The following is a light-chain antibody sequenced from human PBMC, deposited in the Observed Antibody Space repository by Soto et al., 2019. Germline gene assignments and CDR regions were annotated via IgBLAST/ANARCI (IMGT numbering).Light chain of an antibody. CDR1: SLHSSYA. CDR3: QTWGTGIHV. J-gene: IGLJ1*01. CDR2: LNSDGSH. V-gene: IGLV4-69*01. Sequence: QLVLTQWPSASASLGASVKLTCTLSSLHSSYAIAWHQQQPEKGPRYLMKLNSDGSHSKGDGIPDRFSGSSSGAERYLTISSLQSEDEADYYCQTWGTGIHVFGNGTKLTVL.